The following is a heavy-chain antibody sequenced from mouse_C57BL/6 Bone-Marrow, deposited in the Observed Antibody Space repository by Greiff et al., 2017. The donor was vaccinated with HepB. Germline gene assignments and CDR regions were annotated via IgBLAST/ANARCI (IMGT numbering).Heavy chain of an antibody. Sequence: VQLQQSGGGLVKPGGSLKLSCAASGFTFSSYAMSWVRQTPEKRLEWVATISDGGSYTYYPDNVKGRFTISRDNAKNNLYLQMSHLKSEDTAMYYCARELITTVVALYYYAMDYWGQGTSVTVSS. J-gene: IGHJ4*01. V-gene: IGHV5-4*01. CDR1: GFTFSSYA. CDR2: ISDGGSYT. D-gene: IGHD1-1*01. CDR3: ARELITTVVALYYYAMDY.